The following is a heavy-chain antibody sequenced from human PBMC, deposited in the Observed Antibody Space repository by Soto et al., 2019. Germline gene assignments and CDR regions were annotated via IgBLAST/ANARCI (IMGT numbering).Heavy chain of an antibody. CDR2: ISAYNGNT. CDR1: GYTFTSYG. D-gene: IGHD6-25*01. J-gene: IGHJ4*02. CDR3: ASVLTAAGCDY. V-gene: IGHV1-18*01. Sequence: QVQLVQAGAEVKQPGASVKVSCKASGYTFTSYGISWVRQAPGQGLEGMGWISAYNGNTNYAQKLQGRVTMTTDTSTSTASMELRSLRSDDTAVYYCASVLTAAGCDYWGQGTLVTVSS.